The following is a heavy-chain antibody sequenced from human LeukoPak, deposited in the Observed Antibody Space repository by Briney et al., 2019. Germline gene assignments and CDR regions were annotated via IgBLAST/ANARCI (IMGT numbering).Heavy chain of an antibody. J-gene: IGHJ6*03. CDR3: AKGTYCSSTSCPHYYYYYMDV. CDR2: IRHDGSNK. CDR1: GFTFSSYG. V-gene: IGHV3-30*02. Sequence: GGSLRLSCAASGFTFSSYGMHWVRQAPGKGLEWVAFIRHDGSNKYYADSVKGRFTISRDNSKNTLYLQMNSLRAEDTAVYYCAKGTYCSSTSCPHYYYYYMDVWGKGTTVTVSS. D-gene: IGHD2-2*01.